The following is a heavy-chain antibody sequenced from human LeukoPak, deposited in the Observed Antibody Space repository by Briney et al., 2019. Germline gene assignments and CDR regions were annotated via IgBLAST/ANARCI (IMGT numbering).Heavy chain of an antibody. CDR3: ARVGGRDAFDI. CDR2: ISFDGSNK. CDR1: GFTFSNYG. V-gene: IGHV3-30*03. D-gene: IGHD1-26*01. Sequence: HPGRSLRLSCAASGFTFSNYGMHWVRQAPGKGLEWVAVISFDGSNKYYADSVKGRFTISRDSSKNTLYLQMNSLRAADTAVYYCARVGGRDAFDIWGQGTMVTVSS. J-gene: IGHJ3*02.